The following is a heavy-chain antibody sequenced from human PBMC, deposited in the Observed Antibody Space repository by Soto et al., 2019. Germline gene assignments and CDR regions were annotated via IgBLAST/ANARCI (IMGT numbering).Heavy chain of an antibody. Sequence: GGSLRLSCSVSGFMFEDFAMHWVRQAPGQGLEWVSGINWNGVNKGYAESVLGRFTISRDNAKKSLYLDMNYLRPEDTALYFCAKDVDRLGELWGYFQSWGQGTMVTVS. J-gene: IGHJ1*01. D-gene: IGHD3-16*01. CDR3: AKDVDRLGELWGYFQS. CDR2: INWNGVNK. V-gene: IGHV3-9*01. CDR1: GFMFEDFA.